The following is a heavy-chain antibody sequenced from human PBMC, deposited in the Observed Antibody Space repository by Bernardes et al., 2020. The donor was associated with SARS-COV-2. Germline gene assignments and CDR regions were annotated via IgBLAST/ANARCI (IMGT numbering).Heavy chain of an antibody. V-gene: IGHV3-74*01. CDR2: VNPDGSGP. CDR3: SRKSGHSYGMDV. CDR1: GFTSSGYW. Sequence: GWSLSLSCAASGFTSSGYWMHWVRQVPGKGLVWVCRVNPDGSGPIYADSVKGRFSISRDNGKNTVSLQMNSLRAEDTAVYYCSRKSGHSYGMDVWGHGTTVIVSS. J-gene: IGHJ6*02.